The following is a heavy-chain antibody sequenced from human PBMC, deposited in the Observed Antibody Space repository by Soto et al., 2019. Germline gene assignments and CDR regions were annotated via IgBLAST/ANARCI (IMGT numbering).Heavy chain of an antibody. D-gene: IGHD3-16*01. Sequence: EVQLLESGGGLVQPGGSLRLSCAACGFAFSTYALTWIRQAPGKGLEWVSSIGTHADTTYYVDSVKGRFSISRDNSKNTVYLQMSSLSAEDTAVYYCARPYVEVAVNDAFDIWGRGTMVTVSS. CDR1: GFAFSTYA. J-gene: IGHJ3*02. CDR2: IGTHADTT. CDR3: ARPYVEVAVNDAFDI. V-gene: IGHV3-23*01.